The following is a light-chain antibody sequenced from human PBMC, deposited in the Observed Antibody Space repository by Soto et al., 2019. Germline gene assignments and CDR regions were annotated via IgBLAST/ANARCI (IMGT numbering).Light chain of an antibody. J-gene: IGKJ1*01. V-gene: IGKV3-15*01. CDR1: QSIRTN. CDR3: QQYFNWPLTWT. Sequence: EIVLTQSPATLSVSAGGTVTLSCRASQSIRTNVAWYQQIPGQAPRLLVYGASTRAAGVPARFSGSGSGIALTLTISSLQSEDSAFYSCQQYFNWPLTWTFGPGTKVQIK. CDR2: GAS.